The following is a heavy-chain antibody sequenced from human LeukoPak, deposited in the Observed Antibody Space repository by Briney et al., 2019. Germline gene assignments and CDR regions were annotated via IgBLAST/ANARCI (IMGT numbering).Heavy chain of an antibody. CDR3: AELGITMIGGV. D-gene: IGHD3-10*02. CDR2: IKQDGTEK. CDR1: GFTFSSYW. V-gene: IGHV3-7*01. J-gene: IGHJ6*04. Sequence: PGGSLRLSCAASGFTFSSYWMSWVRQAPGKGLEWLANIKQDGTEKNYLNSVKGRFTISRDNAKNSLYLQMNSLRAEDTAVYYCAELGITMIGGVWGKGTTVTISS.